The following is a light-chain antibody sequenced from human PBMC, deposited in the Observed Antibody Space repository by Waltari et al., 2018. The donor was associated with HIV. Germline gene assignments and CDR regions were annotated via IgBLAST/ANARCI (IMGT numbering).Light chain of an antibody. V-gene: IGKV3-15*01. CDR1: QSVSSS. J-gene: IGKJ5*01. CDR2: GAS. CDR3: QQYNNWPSIT. Sequence: EILMTQSPATLSVSPGERATLSCRTSQSVSSSLAWYQQKPGQAPRLLIYGASTRATGIPARFSGSGSGTEFTLTISSLQSEDFAVYYCQQYNNWPSITFGQGTRLEIK.